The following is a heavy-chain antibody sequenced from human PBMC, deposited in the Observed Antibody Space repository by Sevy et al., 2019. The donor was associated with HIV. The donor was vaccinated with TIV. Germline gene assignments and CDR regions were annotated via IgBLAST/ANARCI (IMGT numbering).Heavy chain of an antibody. J-gene: IGHJ6*03. CDR1: GYTFTGYY. V-gene: IGHV1-2*04. D-gene: IGHD5-18*01. CDR3: ARDSSQRDDTADYYYCYMDV. CDR2: INPNSGGT. Sequence: ASVKVSCKASGYTFTGYYMHWVRQAPGQGLEWMGWINPNSGGTNYAQKFQGWVTMTRDTSISTADMELSRLRSDDTAVYYCARDSSQRDDTADYYYCYMDVWGKGTTVTVSS.